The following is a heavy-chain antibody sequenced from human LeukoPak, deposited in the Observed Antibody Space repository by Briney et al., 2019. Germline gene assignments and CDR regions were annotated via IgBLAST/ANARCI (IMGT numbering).Heavy chain of an antibody. CDR2: ITAYNDNT. CDR3: ARFPLYFNILTGYQATHYFDY. CDR1: GYNFDIYG. J-gene: IGHJ4*02. Sequence: ASVKVSCKASGYNFDIYGISWARQAPGQGLEWMGWITAYNDNTNYVQNLQGRVTMTTDTSTSTAYMELRSLRSDDTAVYYCARFPLYFNILTGYQATHYFDYWGQGTLVTVSS. D-gene: IGHD3-9*01. V-gene: IGHV1-18*01.